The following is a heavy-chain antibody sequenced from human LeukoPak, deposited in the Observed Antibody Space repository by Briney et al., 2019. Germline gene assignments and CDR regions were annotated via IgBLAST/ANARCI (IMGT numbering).Heavy chain of an antibody. CDR1: GFTFSSYA. D-gene: IGHD2-2*01. CDR3: AKDGYQLLVGDYYYMDV. J-gene: IGHJ6*03. CDR2: ISGSGGST. V-gene: IGHV3-23*01. Sequence: GGSLRLSCAASGFTFSSYAMSWVRQARGKGLEWVSAISGSGGSTYYADSVKGRFTISRDNSKNTVYLQMNSLRAEDTAVYYCAKDGYQLLVGDYYYMDVWGKGTTVTVSS.